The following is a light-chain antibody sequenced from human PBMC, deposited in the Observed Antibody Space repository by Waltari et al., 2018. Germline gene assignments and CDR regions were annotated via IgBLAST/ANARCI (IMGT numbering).Light chain of an antibody. CDR1: QSVSSIS. CDR2: GTS. Sequence: IVLTQAPDTLSLSPGERATLSCRASQSVSSISLVWLQHKPGQAPRLVMYGTSSRAPGFPDRFIGSGSGTDFSLTISRLEPEDFAMYYCQQYDGSVLTFGGGTKVEL. J-gene: IGKJ4*01. CDR3: QQYDGSVLT. V-gene: IGKV3-20*01.